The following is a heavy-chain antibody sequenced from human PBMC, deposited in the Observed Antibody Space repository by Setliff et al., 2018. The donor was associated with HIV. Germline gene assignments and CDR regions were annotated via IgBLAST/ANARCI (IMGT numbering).Heavy chain of an antibody. V-gene: IGHV4-38-2*01. CDR2: IHHSGNT. Sequence: SETLSLTCPVSGYSISSGYYWGWIRQPPGRGLEWIGAIHHSGNTNYNPSLQSRVSISMDASKNKFSLKVTSVTSADTAVYYCAKGAGFYDDYTFDYWGQGHLVTVSS. D-gene: IGHD4-4*01. CDR1: GYSISSGYY. J-gene: IGHJ4*02. CDR3: AKGAGFYDDYTFDY.